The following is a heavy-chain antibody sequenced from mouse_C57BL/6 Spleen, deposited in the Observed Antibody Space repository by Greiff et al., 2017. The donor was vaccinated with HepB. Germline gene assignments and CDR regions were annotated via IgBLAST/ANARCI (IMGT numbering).Heavy chain of an antibody. Sequence: EVQLQQSGPELVKPGASVKIPCKASGYTFTDYNMDWVKQSHGKSLEWIGDINPNNGGTIYNQKFKGKATLTVDKSSSTAYMELRSLTSEDTAVYYCARKIYGSRGDWFAYWGQGTLVTVSA. CDR2: INPNNGGT. CDR3: ARKIYGSRGDWFAY. V-gene: IGHV1-18*01. D-gene: IGHD1-1*01. CDR1: GYTFTDYN. J-gene: IGHJ3*01.